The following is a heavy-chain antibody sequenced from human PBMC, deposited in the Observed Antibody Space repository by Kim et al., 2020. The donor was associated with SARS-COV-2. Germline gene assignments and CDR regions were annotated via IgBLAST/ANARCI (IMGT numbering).Heavy chain of an antibody. CDR3: ARYAPYDDILTGYYPYYYYGMDV. V-gene: IGHV1-18*01. CDR2: ISAYNGNT. J-gene: IGHJ6*02. CDR1: GYTFTSYG. D-gene: IGHD3-9*01. Sequence: ASVKVSCKASGYTFTSYGISWVRQAPGQGLEWMGWISAYNGNTNYAQKLQGRVTMTTDTSTSTAYMELRSLRSDDTAVYYCARYAPYDDILTGYYPYYYYGMDVWGQGTTVTVSS.